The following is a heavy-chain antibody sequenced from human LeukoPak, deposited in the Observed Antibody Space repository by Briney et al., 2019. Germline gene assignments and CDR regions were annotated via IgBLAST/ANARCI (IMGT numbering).Heavy chain of an antibody. CDR2: IYTSGST. Sequence: PSETLSLTCTVSGGSISSYYWSWIRQPAGKGLEWIGRIYTSGSTNYNPSLKSRVTISVDKSKNQFSLKLSSVTAADTAVYYCARDWTGWFGELPNWFDPWGQGTLVTVSS. CDR1: GGSISSYY. J-gene: IGHJ5*02. V-gene: IGHV4-4*07. D-gene: IGHD3-10*01. CDR3: ARDWTGWFGELPNWFDP.